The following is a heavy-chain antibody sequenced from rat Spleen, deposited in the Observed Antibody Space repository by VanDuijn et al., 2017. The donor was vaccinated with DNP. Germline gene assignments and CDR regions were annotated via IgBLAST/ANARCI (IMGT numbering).Heavy chain of an antibody. Sequence: EVQLVESGGGLVQPGRSLKLSCVVSGFIFNNYYMAWVRQAPKKGLEWVATTINSGGVTYYRDSVKGRFTISRDNAESTLYLHMDSLRSEDTATYYCASLNNYNWFAYWGQGTLVTVSS. J-gene: IGHJ3*01. CDR3: ASLNNYNWFAY. D-gene: IGHD1-10*01. CDR1: GFIFNNYY. CDR2: TINSGGVT. V-gene: IGHV5-25*01.